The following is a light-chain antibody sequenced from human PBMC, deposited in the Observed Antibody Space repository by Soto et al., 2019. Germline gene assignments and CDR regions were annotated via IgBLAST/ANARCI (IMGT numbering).Light chain of an antibody. Sequence: DIQMTQSPSSLSASVGDRVTITCRASQSISNYLNWYQQKPGKAPKLLIYAASSLQSGVPSRFSGSGSGTDFTLTISSLQPEDFATYYCQQSYSTTSTFGQGTKVEIK. CDR3: QQSYSTTST. CDR2: AAS. CDR1: QSISNY. J-gene: IGKJ1*01. V-gene: IGKV1-39*01.